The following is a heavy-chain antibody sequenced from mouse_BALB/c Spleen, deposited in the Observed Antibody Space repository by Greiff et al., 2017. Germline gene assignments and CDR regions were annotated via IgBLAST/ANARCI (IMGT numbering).Heavy chain of an antibody. Sequence: EVKLMESGGGLVKPGGSLKLSCAASGFTFSSYAMSWVRQTPEKRLEWVASISSGGSTYYPDSVKGRFTISRDNARNILYLQMSSLRSEDTAMYYCARSYYDYDWGYFDYWGQGTTLTVSS. V-gene: IGHV5-6-5*01. CDR2: ISSGGST. CDR1: GFTFSSYA. D-gene: IGHD2-4*01. J-gene: IGHJ2*01. CDR3: ARSYYDYDWGYFDY.